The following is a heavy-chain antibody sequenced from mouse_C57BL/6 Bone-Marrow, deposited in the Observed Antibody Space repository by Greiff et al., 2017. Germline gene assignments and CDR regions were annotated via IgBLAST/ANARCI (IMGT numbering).Heavy chain of an antibody. CDR2: IYPGDGDT. CDR1: GYAFSSSW. D-gene: IGHD2-1*01. V-gene: IGHV1-82*01. J-gene: IGHJ3*01. Sequence: VQRVESGPELVKPGASVKISCKASGYAFSSSWMNWVKQRPGKGLEWIGRIYPGDGDTNYNGKFKGKATLTADKSSSTAYMQLSSLTSEDSAVYFCARRDGNYLGGFAYWGQGTLVTVSA. CDR3: ARRDGNYLGGFAY.